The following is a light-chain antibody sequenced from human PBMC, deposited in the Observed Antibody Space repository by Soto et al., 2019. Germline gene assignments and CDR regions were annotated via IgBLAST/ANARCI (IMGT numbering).Light chain of an antibody. Sequence: EIVLTQSPGTLSLSPGERATLSCTASQSISSSYLAWYQQKPGQAPRLLIYGASSRATGIPDRFSGSGSGTDFTLTITRLEPEDFAVYYCHQFSNLFTFGPGTKVDIK. CDR2: GAS. CDR1: QSISSSY. J-gene: IGKJ3*01. V-gene: IGKV3-20*01. CDR3: HQFSNLFT.